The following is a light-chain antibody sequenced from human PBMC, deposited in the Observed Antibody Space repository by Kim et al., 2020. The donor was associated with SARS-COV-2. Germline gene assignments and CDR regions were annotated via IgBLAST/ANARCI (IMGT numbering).Light chain of an antibody. J-gene: IGLJ2*01. V-gene: IGLV3-19*01. CDR1: SLRSYY. Sequence: SSELTQDPAVSVALGQTVRITCQGDSLRSYYATWYQQKPRQAHLLVIFGRNNRPSGIPDRFSGSTSGNTASLTISGAQAEDEADFYCQSRDSGGNVVFGGGTKLTVL. CDR2: GRN. CDR3: QSRDSGGNVV.